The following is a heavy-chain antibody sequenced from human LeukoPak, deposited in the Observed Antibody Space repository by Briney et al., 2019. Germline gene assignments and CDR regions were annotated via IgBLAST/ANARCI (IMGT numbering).Heavy chain of an antibody. CDR2: IYPGDSDT. J-gene: IGHJ6*02. CDR1: GYSFTSYW. D-gene: IGHD3-10*01. V-gene: IGHV5-51*01. CDR3: ARHGELTPGYYYGMDV. Sequence: KHGESLKISCKGSGYSFTSYWIGWVRQLPGKGLEWMGIIYPGDSDTRYSPSFQGQVTISADKSISTAYLQWSSLKASDTAMYYCARHGELTPGYYYGMDVWGQGTTVTVSS.